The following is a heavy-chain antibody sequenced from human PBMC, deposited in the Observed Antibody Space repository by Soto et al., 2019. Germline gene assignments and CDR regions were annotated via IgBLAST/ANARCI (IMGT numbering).Heavy chain of an antibody. CDR3: ATWHEREHAYDV. CDR2: LYDVDGS. J-gene: IGHJ3*01. Sequence: DVQLVESGGGLIQPGESLRLSCAAFGLTISGKKYVAWVRQAPGKGLEWVSALYDVDGSFYADSVKGRFTTSSDSSKTTVYLHMNDLRPDDTAVYDCATWHEREHAYDVWGQVTTVTVSS. V-gene: IGHV3-53*01. CDR1: GLTISGKKY. D-gene: IGHD1-1*01.